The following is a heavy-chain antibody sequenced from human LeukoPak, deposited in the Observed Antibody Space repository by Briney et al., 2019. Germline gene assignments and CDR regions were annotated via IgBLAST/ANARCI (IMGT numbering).Heavy chain of an antibody. D-gene: IGHD5-24*01. CDR2: IYYSGST. J-gene: IGHJ3*02. CDR1: GDSISSYY. V-gene: IGHV4-59*01. CDR3: ARARDGYNLDAFDI. Sequence: SETLSLTCTVSGDSISSYYWSWIRQPPGKGLEWIGYIYYSGSTNNNPSLKSRVSISVDTSKNQFSLKLSSVTAADTAVYYCARARDGYNLDAFDIWGQGTMVTVS.